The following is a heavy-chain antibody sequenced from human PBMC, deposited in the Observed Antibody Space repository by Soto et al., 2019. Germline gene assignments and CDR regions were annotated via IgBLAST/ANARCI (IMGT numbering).Heavy chain of an antibody. CDR3: ATSTWFDP. V-gene: IGHV4-39*01. CDR1: GGSISSRGYY. CDR2: IYYSGST. D-gene: IGHD2-2*01. Sequence: QLQLQESGPGLVKPSETLSLTCTVSGGSISSRGYYWGWIRQPPGKGLEWIGTIYYSGSTYYNPSLKSRVTLSVATSTNQFSLKLSAVTAADTAVYYCATSTWFDPWGQGTLVTVSS. J-gene: IGHJ5*02.